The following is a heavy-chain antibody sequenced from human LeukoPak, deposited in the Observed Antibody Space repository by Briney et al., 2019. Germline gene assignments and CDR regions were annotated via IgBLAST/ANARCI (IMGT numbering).Heavy chain of an antibody. CDR1: GGSISSSSYY. CDR2: SHYSGST. V-gene: IGHV4-39*01. J-gene: IGHJ3*02. CDR3: ARHSRSSWYEYAFDI. D-gene: IGHD6-13*01. Sequence: SETLPLTCTVSGGSISSSSYYWGWIRQPPGKGLEWIGSSHYSGSTYYNPSLKSRVTISVDTSKNQFSLKLSSVTAADTAVYYCARHSRSSWYEYAFDIWGQGTMVTVSS.